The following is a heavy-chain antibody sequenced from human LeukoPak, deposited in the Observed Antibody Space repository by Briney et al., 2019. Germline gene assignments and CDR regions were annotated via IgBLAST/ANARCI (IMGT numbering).Heavy chain of an antibody. CDR3: ARHSSGWLPLFAY. Sequence: GGSLRLSCAASGFNFDDYGMTWLRQAPGKGLEWFSTINRNGRSTGYADSVKGRFTIYRDNAKNYLDLQMNSLRAEDTAVYYCARHSSGWLPLFAYWGQGTLVTVSS. CDR2: INRNGRST. CDR1: GFNFDDYG. D-gene: IGHD6-19*01. V-gene: IGHV3-20*04. J-gene: IGHJ4*02.